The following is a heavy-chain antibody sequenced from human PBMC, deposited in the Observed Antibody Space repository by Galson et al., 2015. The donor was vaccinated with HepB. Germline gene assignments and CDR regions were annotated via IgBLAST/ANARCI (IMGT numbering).Heavy chain of an antibody. D-gene: IGHD1-26*01. V-gene: IGHV4-34*01. CDR3: ARGGPSVGANAFDI. CDR1: GGSFSGYY. CDR2: INHSGST. J-gene: IGHJ3*02. Sequence: SETLSLTCAVYGGSFSGYYWSWIRQPPGKGLEWIGEINHSGSTNYNPSLKSRVTISVDTSKNQFSLKLSSVTAADTAVYYCARGGPSVGANAFDIWGQGTMVAVSS.